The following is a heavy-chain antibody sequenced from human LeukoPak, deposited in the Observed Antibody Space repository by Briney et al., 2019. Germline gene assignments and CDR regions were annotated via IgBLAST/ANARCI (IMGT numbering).Heavy chain of an antibody. CDR1: GFTFSSYG. CDR2: IPNDRRNN. J-gene: IGHJ4*02. V-gene: IGHV3-30*03. D-gene: IGHD3-22*01. Sequence: GGSLRLSCAASGFTFSSYGMHWVRQAPGKGLEWVAVIPNDRRNNYYADSVKGRFTISRDNSKNTLYLQMNSLRAEGTAVYYCATSRDYYDSSGYYHYYFDYWGQGTMVTVSS. CDR3: ATSRDYYDSSGYYHYYFDY.